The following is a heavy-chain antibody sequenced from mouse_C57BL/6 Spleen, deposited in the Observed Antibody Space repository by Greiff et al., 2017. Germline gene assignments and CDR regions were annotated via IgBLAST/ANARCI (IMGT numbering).Heavy chain of an antibody. CDR3: ARDADGLWDY. CDR2: SRNKANDYTT. J-gene: IGHJ2*01. CDR1: GFTFSDFY. V-gene: IGHV7-1*01. D-gene: IGHD6-2*01. Sequence: EVKLMESGGGLVQSGRSLRLSCATSGFTFSDFYMEWVRQAPGKGLEWIAASRNKANDYTTEYSASVKGRFIVSRDTSQSILYLQMNALRAEDTAIYYCARDADGLWDYWGQGTTLTVSS.